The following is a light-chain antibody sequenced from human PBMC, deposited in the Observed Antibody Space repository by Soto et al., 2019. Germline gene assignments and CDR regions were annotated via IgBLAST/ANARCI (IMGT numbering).Light chain of an antibody. Sequence: QSALTQPRSVSGSPGQSVIISCTGTSSDVGGYKYVSWYQQHPGKAPKLVIYDVSERPSGVPDRFSGSKSGNTASLTISGLQAAVEADYHCCSYAGSSVWVFGGGTKLTVL. CDR3: CSYAGSSVWV. V-gene: IGLV2-11*01. CDR1: SSDVGGYKY. J-gene: IGLJ3*02. CDR2: DVS.